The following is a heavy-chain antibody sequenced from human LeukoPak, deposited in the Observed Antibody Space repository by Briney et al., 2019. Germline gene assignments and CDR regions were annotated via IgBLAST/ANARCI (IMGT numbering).Heavy chain of an antibody. J-gene: IGHJ4*02. D-gene: IGHD3-3*01. Sequence: SETLSLTCAVYGGSFSGYYWSWIRQPPGKGLEWIGEINHSGSTNYNPSLKSRVTIPVDTSKNQFSLKLSSVTAADTAVYYCARGYDFWSGWFDYWGQGTLVTVSS. CDR1: GGSFSGYY. CDR2: INHSGST. CDR3: ARGYDFWSGWFDY. V-gene: IGHV4-34*01.